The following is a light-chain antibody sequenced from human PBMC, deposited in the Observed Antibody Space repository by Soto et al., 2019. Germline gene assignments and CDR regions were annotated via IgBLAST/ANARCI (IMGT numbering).Light chain of an antibody. J-gene: IGKJ5*01. CDR1: QSVLSNSNNKNY. V-gene: IGKV4-1*01. CDR2: WAS. Sequence: DFVMTQSPDSLAVSLGERATINCKASQSVLSNSNNKNYLAWFQQKSGQPPKLLIYWASTRQSGVPDRFSGSGSATDFTLTISGLQAEDVAVYYYQQYHSDPITFGQGTRLEIK. CDR3: QQYHSDPIT.